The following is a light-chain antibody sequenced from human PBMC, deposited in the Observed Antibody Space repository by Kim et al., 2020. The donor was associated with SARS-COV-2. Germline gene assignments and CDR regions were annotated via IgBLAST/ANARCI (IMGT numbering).Light chain of an antibody. CDR1: QDISRY. Sequence: DIQMTQSPSSLSASAGDRVTITCRASQDISRYLNWYQQKPGKAPKLLIYTASSLQSGVPSRFTGSGSETDFTLTITSLQPEDFATYYCQQPSRAPRTIGQGTKVDIK. V-gene: IGKV1-39*01. J-gene: IGKJ1*01. CDR3: QQPSRAPRT. CDR2: TAS.